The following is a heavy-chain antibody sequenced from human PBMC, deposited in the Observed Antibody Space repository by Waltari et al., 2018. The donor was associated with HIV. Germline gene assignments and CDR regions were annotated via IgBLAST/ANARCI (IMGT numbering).Heavy chain of an antibody. V-gene: IGHV3-23*01. CDR1: RFTFRSYA. Sequence: EVQLLESGGGFIQPGGSLRLSCAAARFTFRSYAMNCVRPSPGKGLEWVSSISDSGDIYYADSVRGRFTISRDTSQNTLYLQMESLRAEDTALYYCVKRAGGNSGWSAFDIWGHGTMVTVSS. J-gene: IGHJ3*02. CDR2: ISDSGDI. D-gene: IGHD6-19*01. CDR3: VKRAGGNSGWSAFDI.